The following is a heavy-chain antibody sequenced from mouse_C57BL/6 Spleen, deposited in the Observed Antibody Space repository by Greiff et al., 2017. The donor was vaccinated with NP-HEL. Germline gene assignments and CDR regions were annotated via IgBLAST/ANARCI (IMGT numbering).Heavy chain of an antibody. CDR3: ARSDSFAY. Sequence: VQLQQSGPELVKPGASVKISCKASGYTFTDYYMNWVKQSPGKSLEWIGDINPNNGGTSYNQKFKGKATLTVDKSSSTAYMELRSLTSEDSAVYYCARSDSFAYWGQGTLVTVSA. CDR2: INPNNGGT. J-gene: IGHJ3*01. CDR1: GYTFTDYY. V-gene: IGHV1-26*01. D-gene: IGHD2-4*01.